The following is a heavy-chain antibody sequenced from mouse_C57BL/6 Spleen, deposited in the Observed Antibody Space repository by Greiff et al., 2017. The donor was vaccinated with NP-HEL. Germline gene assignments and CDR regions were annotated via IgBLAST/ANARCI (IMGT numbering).Heavy chain of an antibody. V-gene: IGHV5-17*01. J-gene: IGHJ1*03. CDR3: ASEGDYYGSSYRYFDV. Sequence: EVQGVESGGGLVKPGGSLKLSCAASGFTFSDYGMHWVRQAPEKGLEWVAYISSGSSTIYYADTVKGRFTISRDNAKNTLFLQMTSLRSEDTAMYYCASEGDYYGSSYRYFDVWGTGTTVTVSS. CDR2: ISSGSSTI. CDR1: GFTFSDYG. D-gene: IGHD1-1*01.